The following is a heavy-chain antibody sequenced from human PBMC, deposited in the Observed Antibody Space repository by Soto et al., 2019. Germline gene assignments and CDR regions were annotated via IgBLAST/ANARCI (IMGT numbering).Heavy chain of an antibody. J-gene: IGHJ6*02. D-gene: IGHD6-13*01. V-gene: IGHV1-69*13. CDR3: ASIAPAIAAAVPKPYYYYGMDV. Sequence: ASVKVSCKASGGTFSSYAISWVRQAPGQGLEWMGGIIPIFGTANYAQKFQGRVTITADESTSTAYMELSSLRSEDTAVYYCASIAPAIAAAVPKPYYYYGMDVWGQGTTVTVSS. CDR2: IIPIFGTA. CDR1: GGTFSSYA.